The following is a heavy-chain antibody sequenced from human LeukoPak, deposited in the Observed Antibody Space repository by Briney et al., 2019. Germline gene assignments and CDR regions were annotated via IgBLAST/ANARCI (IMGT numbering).Heavy chain of an antibody. D-gene: IGHD6-13*01. CDR1: GFTFSSYA. J-gene: IGHJ6*02. CDR2: ISGSGGST. V-gene: IGHV3-23*01. Sequence: GGSLRLSCAASGFTFSSYAMSWVRQAPGKGLEWVSAISGSGGSTYYADSVKGRFTISRDNSKNTLYLQMNSLRAEDTAVYYCAKVPRGFSSSWMSHYYYYGMDVWGQGTTVTVSS. CDR3: AKVPRGFSSSWMSHYYYYGMDV.